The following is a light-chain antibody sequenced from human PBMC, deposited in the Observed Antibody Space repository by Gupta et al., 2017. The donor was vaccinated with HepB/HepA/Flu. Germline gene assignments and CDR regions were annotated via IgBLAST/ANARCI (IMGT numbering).Light chain of an antibody. V-gene: IGLV1-51*01. Sequence: CVLTQPHSVSAAPGQKVTIPCFGSTFNIGNDYVCWYHQIPGTAPNLLIYDNNQRPSGIPDRFSASKYATSATVVITGLQAGDEADYYYATEDSSQSVGVFGGGTKLTVL. CDR2: DNN. CDR3: ATEDSSQSVGV. J-gene: IGLJ3*02. CDR1: TFNIGNDY.